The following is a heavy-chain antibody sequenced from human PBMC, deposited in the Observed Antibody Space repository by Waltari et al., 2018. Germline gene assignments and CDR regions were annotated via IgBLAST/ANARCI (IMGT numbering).Heavy chain of an antibody. V-gene: IGHV4-34*01. J-gene: IGHJ3*02. Sequence: QVQLQQWGAGLLKPSETLSLTCAVYGGSFSGYYWSWIRQPPGKGLEWIGEINHSGSTNYNPSLKSRVTISVDTSKNQFSLKLSSVTAADTAVYYCARGLGIAAAGAFDIWGQGTMVTVSS. D-gene: IGHD6-13*01. CDR3: ARGLGIAAAGAFDI. CDR2: INHSGST. CDR1: GGSFSGYY.